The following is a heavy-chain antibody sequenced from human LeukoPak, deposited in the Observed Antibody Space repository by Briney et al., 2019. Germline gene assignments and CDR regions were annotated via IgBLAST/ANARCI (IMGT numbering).Heavy chain of an antibody. D-gene: IGHD2-21*01. V-gene: IGHV3-23*01. J-gene: IGHJ4*02. CDR3: AKGTPLCDY. CDR1: GFTVSSYA. CDR2: INGSGGSK. Sequence: PGGSLRLSCAASGFTVSSYAMSWVRQAPGKGLEWVSAINGSGGSKYYADSVKGRFTISRDNSQNMLYLQMNSMRAEDTAVYYCAKGTPLCDYWGQGTLVTVSS.